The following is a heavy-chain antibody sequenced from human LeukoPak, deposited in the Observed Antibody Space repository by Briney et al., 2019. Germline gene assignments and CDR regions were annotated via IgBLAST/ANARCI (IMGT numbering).Heavy chain of an antibody. D-gene: IGHD1-26*01. Sequence: PSETLSLTCTVSGGSISSYYWSWIRQPPGKGLEWIGYIYYSGSTYYNPSLKSRVTISVDTSKNQFSLKLSSVTAADTAVYYCARDQAEKVGATFLYYFDYWGQGTLVTVSS. J-gene: IGHJ4*02. V-gene: IGHV4-59*12. CDR2: IYYSGST. CDR3: ARDQAEKVGATFLYYFDY. CDR1: GGSISSYY.